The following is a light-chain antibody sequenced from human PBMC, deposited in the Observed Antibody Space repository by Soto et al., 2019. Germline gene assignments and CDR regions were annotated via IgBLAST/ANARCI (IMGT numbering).Light chain of an antibody. CDR1: SSDVGGYNY. CDR3: SSYAGSNNV. J-gene: IGLJ1*01. V-gene: IGLV2-8*01. Sequence: QSVLTQPPSSSGSPGQSVTISCTGPSSDVGGYNYVSWYQQHPGKAPKLMIYEVSKRPSGVPDRFSGSKSGNTASLTVSVLQAEDEADYYCSSYAGSNNVFGSGTKVT. CDR2: EVS.